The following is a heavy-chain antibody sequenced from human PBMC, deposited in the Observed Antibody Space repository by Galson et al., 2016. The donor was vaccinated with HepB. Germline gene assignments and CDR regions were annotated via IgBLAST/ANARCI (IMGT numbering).Heavy chain of an antibody. CDR1: GFTFSSYG. V-gene: IGHV3-33*01. CDR3: ARDRSSYYYGMDV. Sequence: SLRLSCAASGFTFSSYGMHWVRQAPGKGLEWVVVIWYDGSNKYYADSVKGRFTISRDNSKNTLYLQMNSLRAEDTAVYYCARDRSSYYYGMDVWGQGTTVTVSS. J-gene: IGHJ6*02. CDR2: IWYDGSNK.